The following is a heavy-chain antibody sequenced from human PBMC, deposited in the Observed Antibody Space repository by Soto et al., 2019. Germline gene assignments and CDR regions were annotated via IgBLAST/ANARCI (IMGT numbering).Heavy chain of an antibody. CDR3: AKESSQLLWFWELLSIHHHFDY. J-gene: IGHJ4*02. CDR1: GFTFSSYA. Sequence: ESGGGLVQPGGSLRLSCAASGFTFSSYAMSWVRQAPGKGLEWVSAISGSGGSTYYADSVKGRFTISRDNSKNTLYLQMNRLRAEESAVYYCAKESSQLLWFWELLSIHHHFDYWGQGTLVTVSS. D-gene: IGHD3-10*01. V-gene: IGHV3-23*01. CDR2: ISGSGGST.